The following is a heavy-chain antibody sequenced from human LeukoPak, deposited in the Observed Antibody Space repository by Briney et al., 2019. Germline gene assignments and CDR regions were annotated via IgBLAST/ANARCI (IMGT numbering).Heavy chain of an antibody. J-gene: IGHJ3*02. D-gene: IGHD3-9*01. Sequence: SGGSLRPSCAASGFTFSSYAMSWVRQAPGKGLEWVSAISGSGGSTYYADSVKGRFTISRDNSKNTLYLQMNSLRAEDTAVYYCAKDEDYDILTGHDAFDIWGQGTMVTVSS. V-gene: IGHV3-23*01. CDR1: GFTFSSYA. CDR2: ISGSGGST. CDR3: AKDEDYDILTGHDAFDI.